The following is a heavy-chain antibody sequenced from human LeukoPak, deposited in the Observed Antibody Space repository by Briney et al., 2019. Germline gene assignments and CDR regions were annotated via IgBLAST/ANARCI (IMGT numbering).Heavy chain of an antibody. CDR2: ISAYNGNT. Sequence: ASVKVSCKASGYTFTSYGISWVRQAPGQGLEWMGWISAYNGNTNYAQKLQGRVTMTTDTSTSTAYMELRSLRSDDTAVYYCARAHISGYWGNWFDPWGQGTLVTVSS. CDR3: ARAHISGYWGNWFDP. D-gene: IGHD3-22*01. J-gene: IGHJ5*02. V-gene: IGHV1-18*01. CDR1: GYTFTSYG.